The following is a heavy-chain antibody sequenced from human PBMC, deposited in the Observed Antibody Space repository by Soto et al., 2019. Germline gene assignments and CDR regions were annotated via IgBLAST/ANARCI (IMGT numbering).Heavy chain of an antibody. CDR1: GFTISSYA. CDR3: AKRVEYSSSWAYFDH. CDR2: ISPSGEST. V-gene: IGHV3-23*01. Sequence: LRLSCAASGFTISSYAMSWVRQAPGKGLAWVSAISPSGESTFDADSVKGRFTISRDNSKNTMSLQMNSLRDEDTAVYYCAKRVEYSSSWAYFDHWGQGTLVTVSS. J-gene: IGHJ4*02. D-gene: IGHD6-6*01.